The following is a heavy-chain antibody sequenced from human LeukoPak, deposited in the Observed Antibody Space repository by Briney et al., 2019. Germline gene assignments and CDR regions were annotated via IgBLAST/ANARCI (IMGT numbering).Heavy chain of an antibody. D-gene: IGHD2-15*01. J-gene: IGHJ6*02. CDR2: IYHSGST. CDR1: GGSISSSNW. CDR3: ARGHCSGGSCPYWYYGMDV. Sequence: SETLSLTCAVSGGSISSSNWWSWVRQPPGKGLEWIGEIYHSGSTNYNPSLKSRVTISVDKSKNQFSLKLSSVTAADTAVYYCARGHCSGGSCPYWYYGMDVWGQGTTVTVSS. V-gene: IGHV4-4*02.